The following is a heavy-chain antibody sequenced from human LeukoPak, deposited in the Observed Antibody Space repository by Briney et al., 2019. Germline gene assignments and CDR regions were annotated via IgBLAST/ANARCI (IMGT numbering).Heavy chain of an antibody. CDR3: VKGLDYSSSQMDS. CDR1: GFTFSSNW. Sequence: SGGSLRLSCAASGFTFSSNWMHWVRQAPGKGLVWVSRINEDGSTTNYADSVKGRSTIFGDNAKNTLYLQMNSLRAEDTAVYYCVKGLDYSSSQMDSWGQGTLVTVSS. CDR2: INEDGSTT. J-gene: IGHJ4*02. V-gene: IGHV3-74*01. D-gene: IGHD6-6*01.